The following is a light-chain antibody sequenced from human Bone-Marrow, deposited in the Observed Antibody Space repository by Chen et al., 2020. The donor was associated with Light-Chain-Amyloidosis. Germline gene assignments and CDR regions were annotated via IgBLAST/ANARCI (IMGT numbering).Light chain of an antibody. J-gene: IGLJ2*01. Sequence: QSALTQPASVSGSPGQSITISCTGTSSDVGGYNYVSWYQQHPGKAPKLIIFDVSNRPAGVSSRCSGSKSGNTASLTISGLQAEDEADYYCSSDTSSSTLVFGGGTKLTVL. CDR3: SSDTSSSTLV. CDR2: DVS. V-gene: IGLV2-14*03. CDR1: SSDVGGYNY.